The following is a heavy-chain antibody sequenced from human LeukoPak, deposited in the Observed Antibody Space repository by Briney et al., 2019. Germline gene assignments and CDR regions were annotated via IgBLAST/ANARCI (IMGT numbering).Heavy chain of an antibody. V-gene: IGHV3-49*04. Sequence: GASLRLSCTASGFTFGDYAMSWVRQAPGKGLEWVGFIRSKAYSATAEYATSVKGRFSISRDDSKSIAYLQMNGLKTEDTAVYYCARRAVASQAFDIWGQGTMVTVSS. J-gene: IGHJ3*02. D-gene: IGHD6-19*01. CDR3: ARRAVASQAFDI. CDR2: IRSKAYSATA. CDR1: GFTFGDYA.